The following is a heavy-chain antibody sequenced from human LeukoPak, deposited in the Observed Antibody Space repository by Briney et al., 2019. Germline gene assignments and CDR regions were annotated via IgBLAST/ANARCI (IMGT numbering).Heavy chain of an antibody. CDR1: GGTFSSYA. CDR3: ARDNEGEDYDFWSGYYNNWFDP. V-gene: IGHV1-69*06. CDR2: IIPIFGTV. J-gene: IGHJ5*02. D-gene: IGHD3-3*01. Sequence: SSVKFSCKASGGTFSSYAISWVRQAPGQGLEWMGRIIPIFGTVKYAQKFQGRVTITADKSTNTAYMELSSVRSEDTAVYYCARDNEGEDYDFWSGYYNNWFDPWGQGTLVTVSS.